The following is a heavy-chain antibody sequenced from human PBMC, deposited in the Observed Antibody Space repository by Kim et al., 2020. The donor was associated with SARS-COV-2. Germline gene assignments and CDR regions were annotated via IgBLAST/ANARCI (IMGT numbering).Heavy chain of an antibody. J-gene: IGHJ6*02. D-gene: IGHD1-26*01. CDR1: GGSISSSNW. V-gene: IGHV4-4*02. Sequence: SETLSLTCAVSGGSISSSNWWSWVRQPPGKGLEWIGEIYHSGSTNYNPSLKSRVTISVDKSKNQFSLKLSSVTAADTAVYYCARYSGSIGLGGYYGMDVWGQGTTVTVSS. CDR2: IYHSGST. CDR3: ARYSGSIGLGGYYGMDV.